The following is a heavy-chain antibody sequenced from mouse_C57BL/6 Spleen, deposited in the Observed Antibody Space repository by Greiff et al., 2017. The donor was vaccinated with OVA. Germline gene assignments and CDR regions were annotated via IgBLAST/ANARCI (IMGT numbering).Heavy chain of an antibody. CDR1: GYAFRSYW. CDR2: IYPGDGDT. Sequence: QVQLQQSGAELVKPGASVKISCKASGYAFRSYWMNWVKQRPGKGLEWIGQIYPGDGDTNYNGKFKGKATLTADKSSSTAYMQLSSLTSEDSAVYFCAGGTKGPCAMDYWGQGTSVTVSS. D-gene: IGHD1-3*01. CDR3: AGGTKGPCAMDY. J-gene: IGHJ4*01. V-gene: IGHV1-80*01.